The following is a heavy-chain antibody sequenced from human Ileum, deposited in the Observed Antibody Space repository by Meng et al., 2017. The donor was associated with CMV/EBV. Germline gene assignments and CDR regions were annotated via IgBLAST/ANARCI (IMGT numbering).Heavy chain of an antibody. D-gene: IGHD3-3*01. CDR3: AREVDVDGAVPQKGGYYYDY. CDR1: GGSMSGYY. V-gene: IGHV4-4*07. J-gene: IGHJ4*02. Sequence: VQRPASGPGPLNPSAHLARPCIVSGGSMSGYYWGWLRQPAGKGLEWIGRIYVSVSTDYNPSLKSRATMSVDTSKKQFSLRLTSVTAADTAVYFCAREVDVDGAVPQKGGYYYDYWGQGILVTVSS. CDR2: IYVSVST.